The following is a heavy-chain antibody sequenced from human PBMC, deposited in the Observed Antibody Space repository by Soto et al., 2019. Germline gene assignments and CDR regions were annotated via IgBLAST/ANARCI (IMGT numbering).Heavy chain of an antibody. CDR2: ISYDGGSK. J-gene: IGHJ4*02. CDR3: VRDGHHITIYGYGHY. V-gene: IGHV3-30-3*01. Sequence: QVQLVESGGGVVQPGRSLRLSCAASGFTFSTYVMHWVRQAPGKGLEWLAVISYDGGSKNYADSVKGRFTISRDKSKNTLYLQMNNLSIEDTAVYYCVRDGHHITIYGYGHYWGQGTLVTVSS. CDR1: GFTFSTYV. D-gene: IGHD3-3*01.